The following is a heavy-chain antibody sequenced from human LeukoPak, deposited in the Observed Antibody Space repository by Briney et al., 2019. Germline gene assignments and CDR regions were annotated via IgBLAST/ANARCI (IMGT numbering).Heavy chain of an antibody. Sequence: GGSLRLSCAASGFTFSSYGMHWVRQAPGKGLEWVAFIRYDGSNKYYADSVKGRFTISRDNSKNTLYLQMNSLRAEDTAVYYCARVGSGSGSYSHFDYWGQGTLVTVSS. D-gene: IGHD3-10*01. CDR3: ARVGSGSGSYSHFDY. V-gene: IGHV3-30*02. J-gene: IGHJ4*02. CDR2: IRYDGSNK. CDR1: GFTFSSYG.